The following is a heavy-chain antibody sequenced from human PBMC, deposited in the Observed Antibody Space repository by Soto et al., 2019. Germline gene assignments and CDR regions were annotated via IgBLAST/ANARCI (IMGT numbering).Heavy chain of an antibody. V-gene: IGHV4-59*01. CDR1: GGSISSYY. CDR3: ARDLVAGTHFYYYGMDV. CDR2: IYYSGST. D-gene: IGHD6-19*01. J-gene: IGHJ6*02. Sequence: SETLSLTCTVSGGSISSYYWSWIRQPPGKGLEWIGYIYYSGSTNYNPSLKSRVTISVDTSKNQFSLKLSSVTAADTAVYYCARDLVAGTHFYYYGMDVWGQGTTVTVSS.